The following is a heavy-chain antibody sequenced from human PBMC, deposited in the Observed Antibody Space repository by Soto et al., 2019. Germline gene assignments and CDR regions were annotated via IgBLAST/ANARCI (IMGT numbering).Heavy chain of an antibody. J-gene: IGHJ4*02. V-gene: IGHV3-23*01. Sequence: EVQLLESGGGLVQPGGSLRLSCAASGFTFSSYAMSWVRQATGKGLEWVAAISGSGGSTYYADSVKGRFTISRDIPKNTLYLQMNSLRAEESAVYYCAKDRGYCSRGSCYSDYFGCWGQGTLVTVSS. CDR3: AKDRGYCSRGSCYSDYFGC. D-gene: IGHD2-15*01. CDR1: GFTFSSYA. CDR2: ISGSGGST.